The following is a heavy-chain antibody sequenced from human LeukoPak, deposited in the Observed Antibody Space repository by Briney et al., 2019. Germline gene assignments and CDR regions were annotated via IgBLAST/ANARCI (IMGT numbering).Heavy chain of an antibody. D-gene: IGHD3-16*01. J-gene: IGHJ5*02. V-gene: IGHV1-18*01. CDR2: ISAYNGNT. CDR1: GYTFTSYG. CDR3: ARDALRAGPEGFYDYVWGSYADP. Sequence: ASVKVSCKASGYTFTSYGISWVRQAPGQGLEWMGWISAYNGNTNYAQKLQGRVTITTETSTRTAYMELRSLRSDDTAVYYCARDALRAGPEGFYDYVWGSYADPWGQGTLVTVSS.